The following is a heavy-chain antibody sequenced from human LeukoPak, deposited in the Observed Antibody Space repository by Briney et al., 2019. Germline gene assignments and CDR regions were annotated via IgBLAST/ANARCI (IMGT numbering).Heavy chain of an antibody. CDR3: ARGGIQVSGIDEFDY. CDR2: IGIRGDT. Sequence: GGSLRLSCAASGFTFIDYDMHWVRQVIGKGLEWASAIGIRGDTHYSGSVKGRFTISRENAESSLYLQMNSLRAEDAAVYYCARGGIQVSGIDEFDYWGQGTLVTVSS. CDR1: GFTFIDYD. V-gene: IGHV3-13*01. J-gene: IGHJ4*02. D-gene: IGHD6-19*01.